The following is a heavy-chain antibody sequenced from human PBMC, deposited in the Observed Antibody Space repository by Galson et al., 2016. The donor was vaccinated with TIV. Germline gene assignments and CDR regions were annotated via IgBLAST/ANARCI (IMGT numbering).Heavy chain of an antibody. CDR2: ISYDGSDK. D-gene: IGHD2-2*01. J-gene: IGHJ4*03. CDR1: GFTFSSYG. Sequence: SLRLSCAASGFTFSSYGLHWVRQAPGKGLEWVAFISYDGSDKNSADSVKGRFTIFRDKSKNTLYLQMNSLRPEDTALYYCARGFSSYYFDYWGQGTTVTVSS. CDR3: ARGFSSYYFDY. V-gene: IGHV3-30*03.